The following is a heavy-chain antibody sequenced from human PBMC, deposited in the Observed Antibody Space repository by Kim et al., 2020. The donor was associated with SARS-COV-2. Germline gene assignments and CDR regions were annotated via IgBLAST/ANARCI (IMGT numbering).Heavy chain of an antibody. CDR3: AIQTGCSGWYY. Sequence: SETLSLTCTVSGGSFSSASYYRGWIRQPPAKGLEWISSISYSGSTHYNPSLNSRVGISIDTSTNQFSVRLSAVIAADTAVYYCAIQTGCSGWYYWGQGTLVTVSS. CDR1: GGSFSSASYY. CDR2: ISYSGST. D-gene: IGHD6-13*01. V-gene: IGHV4-39*01. J-gene: IGHJ4*02.